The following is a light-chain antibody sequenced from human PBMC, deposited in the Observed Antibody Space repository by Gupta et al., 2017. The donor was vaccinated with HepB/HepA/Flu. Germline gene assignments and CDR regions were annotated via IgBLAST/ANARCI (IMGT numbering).Light chain of an antibody. Sequence: QSVLTQPPSASGTPGQRVTISCSGSSSNIGSNYVYWYQQLPGTAPKLLIYSNNQRPSGVPDRFSGSKSGTSASLAIRGLRSEDEAEYDCAEWDDSLSGCVFGGGTKITVL. CDR2: SNN. V-gene: IGLV1-47*02. CDR1: SSNIGSNY. J-gene: IGLJ2*01. CDR3: AEWDDSLSGCV.